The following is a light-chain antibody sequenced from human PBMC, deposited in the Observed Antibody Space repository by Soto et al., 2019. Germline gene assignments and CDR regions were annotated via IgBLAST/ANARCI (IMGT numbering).Light chain of an antibody. V-gene: IGLV2-14*01. Sequence: QSALTQPPSVSGSPGQSITISCTGTSSDIGSYNRVSWYQQHPGKAPKLIIYEVTNRPSGVSNRFSGSKSGNTASLTISGLQAEDEAEYYCSSYANINTRACVFGTGTKVTVL. J-gene: IGLJ1*01. CDR1: SSDIGSYNR. CDR3: SSYANINTRACV. CDR2: EVT.